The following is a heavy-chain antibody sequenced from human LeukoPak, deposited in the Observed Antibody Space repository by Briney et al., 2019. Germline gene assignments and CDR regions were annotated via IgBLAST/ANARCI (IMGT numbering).Heavy chain of an antibody. J-gene: IGHJ4*02. V-gene: IGHV3-30-3*01. Sequence: GGSLRLSCAASGFTFSSYAMHWVRQAPGKWLEWVTLISYDGSNKYYADSVKGRFTISRDNSKNTLYLQMNSLRAEDTAVYYCARDPSSGGWYRFDYWGQGALVTVSS. D-gene: IGHD6-19*01. CDR3: ARDPSSGGWYRFDY. CDR2: ISYDGSNK. CDR1: GFTFSSYA.